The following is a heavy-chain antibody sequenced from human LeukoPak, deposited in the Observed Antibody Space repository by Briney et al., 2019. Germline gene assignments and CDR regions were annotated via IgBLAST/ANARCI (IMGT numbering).Heavy chain of an antibody. CDR2: ISAYNGNT. CDR1: GYTFTSYG. Sequence: ASVKVSCKASGYTFTSYGISWVRQAPGQGLEWMGWISAYNGNTIYAQKLQDRVTLTTDTSTSTAHMELRSLRSDDTAVYYCARASGSYPNYFDYWGQGTLVTVSS. CDR3: ARASGSYPNYFDY. D-gene: IGHD1-26*01. V-gene: IGHV1-18*01. J-gene: IGHJ4*02.